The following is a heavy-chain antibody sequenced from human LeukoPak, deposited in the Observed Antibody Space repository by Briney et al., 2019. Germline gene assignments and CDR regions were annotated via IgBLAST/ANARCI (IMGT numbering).Heavy chain of an antibody. CDR1: GGSISSYY. CDR3: ARRPAIPYYYYYYMDV. D-gene: IGHD2-2*01. J-gene: IGHJ6*03. Sequence: SETLSLTCTVSGGSISSYYWSWIRQPPGKGLEWIGYIYYSGSTNYNPSLKSRVTISVDTSKNQFSLKLSSVTAADTAVYYCARRPAIPYYYYYYMDVWGKGTTVTVSS. CDR2: IYYSGST. V-gene: IGHV4-59*12.